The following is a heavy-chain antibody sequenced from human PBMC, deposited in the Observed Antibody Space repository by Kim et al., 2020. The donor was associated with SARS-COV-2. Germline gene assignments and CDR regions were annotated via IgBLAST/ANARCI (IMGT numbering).Heavy chain of an antibody. J-gene: IGHJ4*02. CDR1: GFTFDDYA. CDR2: ISWNSGSI. Sequence: GGSLRLSCAASGFTFDDYAMHWVRQAPGKGLEWVSGISWNSGSIGYADSVKGRFTISRDNAKNSLYLQMNSLKAEDTALYYCAKVLLWFGELVVYWGQGTLVTDCS. CDR3: AKVLLWFGELVVY. V-gene: IGHV3-9*01. D-gene: IGHD3-10*01.